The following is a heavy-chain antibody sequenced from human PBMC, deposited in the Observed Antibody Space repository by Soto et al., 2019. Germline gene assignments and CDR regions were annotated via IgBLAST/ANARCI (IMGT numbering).Heavy chain of an antibody. V-gene: IGHV2-5*02. J-gene: IGHJ2*01. CDR3: VHQGGKNNNYYVDL. Sequence: QITVKESGPKLVKPSQTLTLTCAFSGFSLSTSGVGGGWVRQPPGKAPEWLALIYWDDDKRYRPSLKSRLSITSDTTNGQLVVTMTNMTPVDTDTYYCVHQGGKNNNYYVDLWGRGTLVTVSS. D-gene: IGHD4-4*01. CDR1: GFSLSTSGVG. CDR2: IYWDDDK.